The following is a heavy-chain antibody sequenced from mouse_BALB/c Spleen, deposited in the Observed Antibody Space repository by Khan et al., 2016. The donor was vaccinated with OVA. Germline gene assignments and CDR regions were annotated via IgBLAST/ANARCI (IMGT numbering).Heavy chain of an antibody. CDR3: ARSLVGYYAMDY. Sequence: EVELVEPGGGLVKPGGSLQLSCSASGFTFSSYAMSWVRPTPEKRLELVATISSGCHYTFYLDSVKRRFTISSDNARNTLYLQMSSLRSEDTAMYYCARSLVGYYAMDYWGQGTSVTVSS. CDR1: GFTFSSYA. J-gene: IGHJ4*01. D-gene: IGHD2-2*01. CDR2: ISSGCHYT. V-gene: IGHV5-9-3*01.